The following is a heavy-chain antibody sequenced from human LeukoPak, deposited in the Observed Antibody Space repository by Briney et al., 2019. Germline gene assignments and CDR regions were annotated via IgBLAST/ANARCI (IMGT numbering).Heavy chain of an antibody. CDR1: GYTFTSYY. Sequence: ASVKVSCKASGYTFTSYYMHWVRQAPGQGLEWMGVINPSGGSTSYAHKFQGRVTMTRDTSTSTVYMELSSLRSDDTAVYYCARELGPSAHFDYWGQGTLVTVSS. J-gene: IGHJ4*02. V-gene: IGHV1-46*03. CDR3: ARELGPSAHFDY. CDR2: INPSGGST.